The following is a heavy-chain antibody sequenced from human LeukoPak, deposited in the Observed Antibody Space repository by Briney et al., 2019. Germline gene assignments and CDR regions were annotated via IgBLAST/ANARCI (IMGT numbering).Heavy chain of an antibody. CDR3: ARDNTVGDNAWWFDP. D-gene: IGHD4-23*01. V-gene: IGHV1-69*13. CDR1: GGTFSSYA. J-gene: IGHJ5*02. CDR2: IIPIFGTA. Sequence: ASVKVSCKASGGTFSSYAISWVRQAPGQGLEWMGVIIPIFGTANYAQKFQGRVTITADESTSTAYMELSSLRSEDTAIYYCARDNTVGDNAWWFDPWGQGTLVTVSS.